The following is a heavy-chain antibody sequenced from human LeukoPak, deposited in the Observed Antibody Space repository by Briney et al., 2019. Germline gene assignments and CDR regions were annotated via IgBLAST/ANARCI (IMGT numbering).Heavy chain of an antibody. CDR2: INHSGST. CDR1: GGSFSGYY. J-gene: IGHJ5*02. CDR3: ARLKRIIAVAGRGRWFDP. D-gene: IGHD6-19*01. Sequence: SETLSLTCAVYGGSFSGYYWSWIRQPPGKGLEWIGEINHSGSTNYNPSLKSRVTISVDTSKNQFSLKLSSVTAADTAVYYCARLKRIIAVAGRGRWFDPWGQGTLVTVSS. V-gene: IGHV4-34*01.